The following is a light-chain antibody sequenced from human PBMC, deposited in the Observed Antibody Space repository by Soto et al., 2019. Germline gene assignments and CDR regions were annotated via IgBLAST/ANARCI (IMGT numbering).Light chain of an antibody. Sequence: QSALTQPASVSGSPGQSITISCTGTSSDVGDYNYVSWYQQHPGKVPKLMIYDVNNRTSGVSNRFSGSKSGNTASLTNSGLQAEDEAEYYCSSYTRRSTLVAFGGGTKLTVL. CDR3: SSYTRRSTLVA. J-gene: IGLJ2*01. CDR2: DVN. V-gene: IGLV2-14*01. CDR1: SSDVGDYNY.